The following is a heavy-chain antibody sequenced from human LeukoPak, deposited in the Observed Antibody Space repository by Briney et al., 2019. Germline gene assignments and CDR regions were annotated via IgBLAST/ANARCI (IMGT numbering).Heavy chain of an antibody. V-gene: IGHV3-23*01. J-gene: IGHJ1*01. CDR3: AKKVVVGATSPYSDFQD. CDR2: ISGSGVTT. D-gene: IGHD1-26*01. CDR1: GFTFSSYV. Sequence: GGSLRLSCAASGFTFSSYVMSWVRQAPGKGLEWVSAISGSGVTTHYAGSVKGRFSISRDNSKNTLYLQMNSLRAEDTALYYCAKKVVVGATSPYSDFQDWGQGTLVTVSS.